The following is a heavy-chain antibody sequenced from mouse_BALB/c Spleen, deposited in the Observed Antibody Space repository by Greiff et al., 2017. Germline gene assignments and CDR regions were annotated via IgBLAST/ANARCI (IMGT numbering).Heavy chain of an antibody. J-gene: IGHJ4*01. CDR2: ISTYYGDA. CDR3: ARPTMREWGMDY. Sequence: QVQLQQSGAELVRPGVSVKISCKGSGYTFTDYAMHWVKQSHAKSLEWIGVISTYYGDASYNQKFKGKATMTVDKSSSTAYMELARLTSEDSAIYYCARPTMREWGMDYWGQGTSVTVSS. D-gene: IGHD2-10*01. CDR1: GYTFTDYA. V-gene: IGHV1S137*01.